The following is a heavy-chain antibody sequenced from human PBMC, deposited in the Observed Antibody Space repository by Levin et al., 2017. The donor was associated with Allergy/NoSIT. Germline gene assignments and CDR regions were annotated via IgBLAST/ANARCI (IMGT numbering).Heavy chain of an antibody. V-gene: IGHV3-48*02. CDR2: ISSSSSSI. CDR3: ARDLAGSKERFVVSWFDP. D-gene: IGHD3-10*01. J-gene: IGHJ5*02. Sequence: GESLKISCAASGFTFRSYSMNWVRQAPGKGLEWVSYISSSSSSIDYADSVKGRFTISRDNAKNSLYLQMNSLRDEDTAVYYCARDLAGSKERFVVSWFDPWGQGTLVTVSS. CDR1: GFTFRSYS.